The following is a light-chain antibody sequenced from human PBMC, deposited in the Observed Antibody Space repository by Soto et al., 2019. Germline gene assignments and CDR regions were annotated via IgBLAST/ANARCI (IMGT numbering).Light chain of an antibody. J-gene: IGLJ1*01. CDR1: SXDVGGYNY. CDR2: EVN. Sequence: QSALTQPPSASGSPGQSITISCTGTSXDVGGYNYVSWFQQHPGKAPKLIIHEVNQRPSGVPDRFSGSKSGNTAPLTVSGLQAEDEGTYYCSSXGGYNNVVFGAGTKVTVL. CDR3: SSXGGYNNVV. V-gene: IGLV2-8*01.